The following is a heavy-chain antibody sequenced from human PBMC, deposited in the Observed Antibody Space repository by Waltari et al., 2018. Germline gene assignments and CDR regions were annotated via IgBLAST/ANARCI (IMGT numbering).Heavy chain of an antibody. CDR2: IYPGDPDT. J-gene: IGHJ4*02. Sequence: EVQLVQSGAEVKKPGESLKISCKGSGYGFTSYWIGWVRQMPGKGLEWMGVIYPGDPDTGYSPSCQGQVTISADKSISTAYLQWSSRKASDTAMYYCAIAHSYGYIWGGFDYWGQGTLVTVSS. CDR3: AIAHSYGYIWGGFDY. CDR1: GYGFTSYW. V-gene: IGHV5-51*01. D-gene: IGHD5-18*01.